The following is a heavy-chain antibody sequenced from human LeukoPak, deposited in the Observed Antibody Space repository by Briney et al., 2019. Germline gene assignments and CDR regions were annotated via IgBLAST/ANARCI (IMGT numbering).Heavy chain of an antibody. CDR1: GFTFSSYA. V-gene: IGHV3-30*04. CDR2: ISYDGSNK. D-gene: IGHD3-3*01. CDR3: ARSGYSIYDAFDI. J-gene: IGHJ3*02. Sequence: GGSLRLSCAASGFTFSSYAMHWVRQAPGKGLEWVAVISYDGSNKYYADSVKGRFTISRDNSKNTLYLQMNSLRAEDTAVYYCARSGYSIYDAFDIWGQGTMVTVSS.